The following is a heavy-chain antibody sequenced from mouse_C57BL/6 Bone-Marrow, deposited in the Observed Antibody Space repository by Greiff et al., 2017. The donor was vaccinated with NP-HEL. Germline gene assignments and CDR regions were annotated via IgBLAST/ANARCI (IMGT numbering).Heavy chain of an antibody. CDR1: EYEFPSHD. D-gene: IGHD2-3*01. Sequence: EVKLVESGGGLVQPGESLKLSCESNEYEFPSHDMSWVRKTPEKRLELVAAINSDGGSTYYPDTMERRFIISRDNTKKTLYLQMSSLRSEDTALYYCARHGWLLPEDYAMDYWGQGTSVTVSS. J-gene: IGHJ4*01. V-gene: IGHV5-2*03. CDR3: ARHGWLLPEDYAMDY. CDR2: INSDGGST.